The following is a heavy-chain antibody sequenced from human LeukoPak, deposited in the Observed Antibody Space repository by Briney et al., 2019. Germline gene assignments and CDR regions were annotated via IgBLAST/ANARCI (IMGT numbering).Heavy chain of an antibody. V-gene: IGHV4-4*07. Sequence: PSETLSLTCTVSGASISGYYWSWLRHTAGKGLECIGRIYSSGTTNYNPSLKSRVTMSVVASRNQFSLQLTSVTAADTAVYFCAREDFYGDCPSYFDYWGQGILVTVSS. CDR3: AREDFYGDCPSYFDY. J-gene: IGHJ4*02. CDR2: IYSSGTT. CDR1: GASISGYY. D-gene: IGHD2-21*02.